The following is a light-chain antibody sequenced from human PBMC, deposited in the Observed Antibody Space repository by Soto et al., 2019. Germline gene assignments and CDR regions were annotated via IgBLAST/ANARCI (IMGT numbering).Light chain of an antibody. J-gene: IGLJ2*01. V-gene: IGLV2-23*01. CDR3: CSYAGSSTSYVV. CDR2: EGS. Sequence: QSALTQPASVSGSPGQSITISCTGTSSDVGSYNLVSWYLQHPGKAPKLMIYEGSKRPSGVSNRFSGSKSGNTASLTISGLQAEDEADYYCCSYAGSSTSYVVFGGGTKLTVL. CDR1: SSDVGSYNL.